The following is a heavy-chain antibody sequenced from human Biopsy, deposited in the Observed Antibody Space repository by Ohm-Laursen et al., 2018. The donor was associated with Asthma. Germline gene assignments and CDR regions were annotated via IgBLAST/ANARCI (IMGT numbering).Heavy chain of an antibody. CDR2: ISYDGSNK. V-gene: IGHV3-30-3*01. J-gene: IGHJ4*02. CDR1: GFTFSTYA. CDR3: AKVRSDWVITESFDY. Sequence: SLRLSCAASGFTFSTYAMHWVRQAPGKGLEWVAVISYDGSNKYYADSVKGRFTISRDNAKNSVFLHMDSLRPEDTAFYYCAKVRSDWVITESFDYWGQGVLVTVSS. D-gene: IGHD3-22*01.